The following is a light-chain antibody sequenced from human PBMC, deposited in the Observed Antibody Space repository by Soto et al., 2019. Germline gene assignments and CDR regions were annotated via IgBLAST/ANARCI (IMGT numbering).Light chain of an antibody. CDR3: QQRHGWPV. CDR2: DAS. CDR1: RDVSIY. J-gene: IGKJ4*01. Sequence: VLTQSPDTVSLSPGETATLSCRASRDVSIYIAWYQKKTGQPPRLVVYDASKRATGAPARFSGSGSGSDFTLTITNLEPEDVGVYYCQQRHGWPVFGGGTKVDIK. V-gene: IGKV3D-11*01.